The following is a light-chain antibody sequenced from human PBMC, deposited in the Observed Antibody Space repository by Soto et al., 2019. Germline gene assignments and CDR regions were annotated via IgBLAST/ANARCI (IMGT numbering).Light chain of an antibody. CDR3: MQALQTPLT. Sequence: DLVMTQSPLSMPVTPGEPASISCRSSQSLLHSNGYNRVDWYLQKPGQTPQLLIHLGSNRASGVTDRFSGSGSGTEFTLKINRVEAEDVGLYFCMQALQTPLTFGGGTKVEIK. CDR1: QSLLHSNGYNR. CDR2: LGS. V-gene: IGKV2-28*01. J-gene: IGKJ4*01.